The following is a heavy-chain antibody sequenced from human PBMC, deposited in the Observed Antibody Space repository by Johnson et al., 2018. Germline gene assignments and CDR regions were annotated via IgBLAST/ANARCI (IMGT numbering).Heavy chain of an antibody. CDR1: GFTFSDYY. CDR3: ARGVAGYDSSGYYFDYYYYYYMDV. V-gene: IGHV3-11*04. CDR2: ISSSGSTI. D-gene: IGHD3-22*01. J-gene: IGHJ6*03. Sequence: VQLVQSGGGLVKPGGSLRLSCAASGFTFSDYYMSWIRQAPGKGLEWVSYISSSGSTIYYADSVKGRFTISRDNAKNSLYLQMNSLRAEDRGGYYCARGVAGYDSSGYYFDYYYYYYMDVWGKGTTVTVSS.